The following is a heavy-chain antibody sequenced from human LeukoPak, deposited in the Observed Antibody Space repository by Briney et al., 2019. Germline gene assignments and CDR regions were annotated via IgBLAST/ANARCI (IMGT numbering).Heavy chain of an antibody. V-gene: IGHV3-7*03. CDR2: IKQDGSES. Sequence: GGSLRLSCAASGFTFSSYWMTWVRQAPGKGLEWVANIKQDGSESNYVDSVKGRFTISRDNAKNSLYLQMNTLRDEDTAVYYCAAGAGCGYWGQGTLVTVSS. J-gene: IGHJ4*02. CDR3: AAGAGCGY. CDR1: GFTFSSYW. D-gene: IGHD2-15*01.